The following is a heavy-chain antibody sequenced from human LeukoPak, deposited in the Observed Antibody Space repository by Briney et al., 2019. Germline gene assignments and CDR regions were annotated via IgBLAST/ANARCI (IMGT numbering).Heavy chain of an antibody. CDR1: GYPFTTYE. J-gene: IGHJ3*02. CDR2: VHPDTGYA. D-gene: IGHD2-21*02. V-gene: IGHV1-8*01. CDR3: ARTIVTAPAGAFDI. Sequence: ASVKVSCKTSGYPFTTYEINWVRQAAGQGLEWMGWVHPDTGYADYAQKFLGRVTMTTDTSTTTAYMDLSSLRSDDTALYYCARTIVTAPAGAFDIWGQGTMVTVSS.